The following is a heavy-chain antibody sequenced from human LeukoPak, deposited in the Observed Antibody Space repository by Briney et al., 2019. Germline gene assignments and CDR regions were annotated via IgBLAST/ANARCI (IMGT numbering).Heavy chain of an antibody. D-gene: IGHD4-11*01. CDR2: IYTTGRT. CDR1: GFTVSSNY. V-gene: IGHV3-66*01. J-gene: IGHJ6*02. Sequence: GGSLRLSCAASGFTVSSNYMSWVRQAPGKGLEWVSFIYTTGRTYYADSVKGRFTISRDDSKNTVFLQMNSLRAEDTAVYYCARDPPMTTDFALDVWGQGTTVAVSS. CDR3: ARDPPMTTDFALDV.